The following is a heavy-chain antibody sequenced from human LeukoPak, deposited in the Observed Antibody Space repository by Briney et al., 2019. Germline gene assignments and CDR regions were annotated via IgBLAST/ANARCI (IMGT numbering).Heavy chain of an antibody. CDR2: ISGSGGST. Sequence: GGSLRLSCAASAFTFSSYAMSWVRQAPGKGLEWVSGISGSGGSTYYADSVKGRFTISRDNSKNTPYLQMNSLRAEDTAVYYCAREGDGFNSVDYWGQGALVTVSS. D-gene: IGHD5-24*01. CDR1: AFTFSSYA. CDR3: AREGDGFNSVDY. V-gene: IGHV3-23*01. J-gene: IGHJ4*02.